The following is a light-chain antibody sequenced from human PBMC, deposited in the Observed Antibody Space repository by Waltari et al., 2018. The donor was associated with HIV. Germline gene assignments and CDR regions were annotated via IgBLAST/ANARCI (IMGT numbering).Light chain of an antibody. J-gene: IGLJ2*01. Sequence: QSALTQPASVFGSPGQSITISCTGTSSDVGSYDLVSWYQQHPGKAPKLMIYEVSKRPSGSSYRFSGSKSGNTASLTIAGLQAEDEADYYCCTYAGSDTLVLFGGGTKLTVL. CDR1: SSDVGSYDL. V-gene: IGLV2-23*02. CDR2: EVS. CDR3: CTYAGSDTLVL.